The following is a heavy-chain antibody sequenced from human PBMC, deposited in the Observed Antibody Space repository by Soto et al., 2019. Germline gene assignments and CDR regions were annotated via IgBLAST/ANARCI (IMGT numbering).Heavy chain of an antibody. CDR2: TYHSGNP. CDR1: GGSIRTGGYS. CDR3: AREDYGDYGGYFDY. J-gene: IGHJ4*02. D-gene: IGHD4-17*01. V-gene: IGHV4-30-2*01. Sequence: QLQLQESGSGLVKPSQTLSLTCTVSGGSIRTGGYSWSWIRQPPGKGLEWIGNTYHSGNPYYHPSLKSRVTISVDGSKNQFSLKVSSVTAADTAVYYCAREDYGDYGGYFDYWGQGSLVTVSS.